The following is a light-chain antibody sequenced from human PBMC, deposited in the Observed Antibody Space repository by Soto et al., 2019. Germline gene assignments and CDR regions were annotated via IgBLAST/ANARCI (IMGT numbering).Light chain of an antibody. V-gene: IGLV2-14*03. CDR1: SSDIGGCNL. CDR3: SSYTTADTVI. CDR2: DVN. Sequence: QSALTQPASMSGSPGQSITISCTGTSSDIGGCNLVSWYQRHPGKGPKLLIFDVNFRPSGVSNRFSGSKSENTASLTISGLQPEDEADYYCSSYTTADTVIFGGGTKVTVL. J-gene: IGLJ2*01.